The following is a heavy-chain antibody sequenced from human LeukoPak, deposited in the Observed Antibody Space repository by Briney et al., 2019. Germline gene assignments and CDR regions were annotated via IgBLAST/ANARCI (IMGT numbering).Heavy chain of an antibody. CDR2: IYYSGST. J-gene: IGHJ3*02. CDR1: GGSISSSSYY. V-gene: IGHV4-61*05. Sequence: SETLSLTCTVSGGSISSSSYYWGWIRQPPGKGLEWIGYIYYSGSTNYNPSLKSRVTISVDTSKNQFSLKLSSVTAADTAVYYCARATSRTIFGVVIDAFDIWGQGTMVTVSS. D-gene: IGHD3-3*01. CDR3: ARATSRTIFGVVIDAFDI.